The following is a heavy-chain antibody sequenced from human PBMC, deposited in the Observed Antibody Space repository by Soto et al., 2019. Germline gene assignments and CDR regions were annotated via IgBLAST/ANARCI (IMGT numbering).Heavy chain of an antibody. CDR3: ARGGSSDWQVAFDF. Sequence: SETLSLTCDVYGGSFSGYFWNWIRQSPGKGLEWIGKVNHNGRNNYNPSLKSRVTISLDMSKKQISLKLTSVTAADAAVYYCARGGSSDWQVAFDFWGQGTMVTVSS. CDR1: GGSFSGYF. V-gene: IGHV4-34*01. CDR2: VNHNGRN. J-gene: IGHJ3*01. D-gene: IGHD6-19*01.